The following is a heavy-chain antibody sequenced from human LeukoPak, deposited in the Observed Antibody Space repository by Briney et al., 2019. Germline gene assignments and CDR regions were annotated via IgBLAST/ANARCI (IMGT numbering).Heavy chain of an antibody. D-gene: IGHD4-17*01. CDR3: TTELDYGEGIDY. V-gene: IGHV3-15*01. Sequence: GGSLRLSCAASGFTFSNAWMSWVRQAPGKGLEWVGRNKSKTDGGTTDYAAPVKGRFTISRDDSKNTLYLQMNSLKAEDTAVYYCTTELDYGEGIDYWGQGTLVTVSS. CDR2: NKSKTDGGTT. CDR1: GFTFSNAW. J-gene: IGHJ4*02.